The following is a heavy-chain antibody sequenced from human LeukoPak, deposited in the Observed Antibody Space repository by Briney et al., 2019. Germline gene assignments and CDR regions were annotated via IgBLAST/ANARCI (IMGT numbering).Heavy chain of an antibody. D-gene: IGHD1-26*01. J-gene: IGHJ6*02. V-gene: IGHV3-23*01. CDR1: GFTFSSYA. CDR2: ISGSGGST. Sequence: GGSLRLSCAASGFTFSSYAMSWVRQAPGKGLEWVSAISGSGGSTYYADSVKGRFTISRDNAKNSLYLQMNSLRAEDTAVYYCARDGMDYYYYGMDVWGQGTTVTVSS. CDR3: ARDGMDYYYYGMDV.